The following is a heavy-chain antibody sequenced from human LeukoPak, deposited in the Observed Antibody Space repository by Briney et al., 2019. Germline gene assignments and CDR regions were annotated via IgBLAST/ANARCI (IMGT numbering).Heavy chain of an antibody. D-gene: IGHD3-16*01. CDR3: ARTMLESSHYDDLTFYYMDV. V-gene: IGHV4-30-4*08. J-gene: IGHJ6*03. CDR1: GGSISSPDYF. CDR2: VYHNGTT. Sequence: SETLSLSCTVSGGSISSPDYFWSWIRQPPGKGREWLGYVYHNGTTYYNPSLKSRVIISIDTSKNQFSLKLNFETAADTAVYYCARTMLESSHYDDLTFYYMDVWGKGTTLTVSS.